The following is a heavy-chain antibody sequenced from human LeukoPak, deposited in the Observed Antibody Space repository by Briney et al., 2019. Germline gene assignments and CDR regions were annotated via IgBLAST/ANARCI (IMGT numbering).Heavy chain of an antibody. V-gene: IGHV4-59*01. J-gene: IGHJ5*02. CDR1: GDSISSNY. CDR2: TYYTGST. D-gene: IGHD1-26*01. Sequence: SETLSLTCTVSGDSISSNYWSWIRQPPGKGLEWIGYTYYTGSTNYNPSLKSRVTISVDTSKNQFSLKLSSVTAADTAVYYCAREIKWELRNWFDPRGQGTLVTVSS. CDR3: AREIKWELRNWFDP.